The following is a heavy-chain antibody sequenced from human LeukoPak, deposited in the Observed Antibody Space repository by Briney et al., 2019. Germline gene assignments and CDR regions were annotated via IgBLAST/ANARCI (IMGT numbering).Heavy chain of an antibody. V-gene: IGHV3-23*01. CDR3: AKDDYYDSSGRLVDY. D-gene: IGHD3-22*01. J-gene: IGHJ4*02. Sequence: GGTLRLSCAASGFSFRNYGMSWVRQAPGKGLEWVSALSGSGGSTYYADSVKGRFIISRDNSKNTLYLQMNSLRAEDTAVYYCAKDDYYDSSGRLVDYWGQGTLVTVSS. CDR2: LSGSGGST. CDR1: GFSFRNYG.